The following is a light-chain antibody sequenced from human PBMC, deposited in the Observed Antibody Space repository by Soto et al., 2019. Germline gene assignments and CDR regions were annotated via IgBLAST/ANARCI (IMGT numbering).Light chain of an antibody. CDR3: TSFSSSTSLYV. CDR1: TRDIAGYNY. J-gene: IGLJ1*01. V-gene: IGLV2-14*01. Sequence: QSVLTQPASVSGSLGQSITISCTGATRDIAGYNYISWYQQLPGKAPKLMIYQVTIRPSRISNRFSGSKSGNTASLTISGLQAEDEADYYCTSFSSSTSLYVFGTGTKVTVL. CDR2: QVT.